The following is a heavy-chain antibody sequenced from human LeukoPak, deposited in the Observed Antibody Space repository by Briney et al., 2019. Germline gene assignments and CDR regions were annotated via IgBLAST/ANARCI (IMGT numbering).Heavy chain of an antibody. CDR1: SGSISTSNYY. Sequence: TSETLSLTCTVSSGSISTSNYYWGWVRQPPGKALEWIGNIFYSGSTYYSPSLKSRVTISLDTSRNQFSLKLNSVTGADTAVYYCARANYWYYYMDVWGQGTTVTVSS. J-gene: IGHJ6*03. V-gene: IGHV4-39*07. D-gene: IGHD2-8*02. CDR3: ARANYWYYYMDV. CDR2: IFYSGST.